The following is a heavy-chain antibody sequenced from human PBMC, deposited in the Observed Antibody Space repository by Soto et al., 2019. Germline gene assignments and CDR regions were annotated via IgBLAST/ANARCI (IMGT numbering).Heavy chain of an antibody. V-gene: IGHV3-7*03. D-gene: IGHD3-3*01. CDR1: GFSFSRHW. CDR2: IKQDGGEK. Sequence: EVQLVEAGGGLVQPGGSLRLSCAASGFSFSRHWMTWVRQAPGKGLEWVANIKQDGGEKYYVDSVKGRFTISRDNDKNSLYLQMHSLRAEDTAVYYCARVRSAASRSLEWLFENFDYWGQGTLVTVSS. J-gene: IGHJ4*02. CDR3: ARVRSAASRSLEWLFENFDY.